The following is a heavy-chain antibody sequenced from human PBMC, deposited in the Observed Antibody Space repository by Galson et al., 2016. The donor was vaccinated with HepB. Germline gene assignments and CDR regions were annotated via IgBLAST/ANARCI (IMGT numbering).Heavy chain of an antibody. Sequence: SLRLSCAASGFTFNSFAMHWVRQAPGKGLEWVALISYDGGNKYYADSVKGRFTISKDNSKNTLSLQMNSLRAEDTAVYYCARGYSDYVGPDSWGQGTLVTVSS. CDR1: GFTFNSFA. CDR3: ARGYSDYVGPDS. D-gene: IGHD4-11*01. CDR2: ISYDGGNK. J-gene: IGHJ4*02. V-gene: IGHV3-30*04.